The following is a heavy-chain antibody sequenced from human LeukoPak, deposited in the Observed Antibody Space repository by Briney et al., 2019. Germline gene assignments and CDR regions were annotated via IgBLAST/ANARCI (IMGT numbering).Heavy chain of an antibody. CDR2: ISSSSTI. Sequence: PGGSLRLSCAASGFTVSSYSMNWVRQAPGKGLEWVSYISSSSTIYYADSVKGRFTISRDNAKNSLYLQMNSLRAEDTAVYYCARVSQQTPYFWGQGTLVTVSS. CDR3: ARVSQQTPYF. V-gene: IGHV3-48*04. D-gene: IGHD1/OR15-1a*01. J-gene: IGHJ4*02. CDR1: GFTVSSYS.